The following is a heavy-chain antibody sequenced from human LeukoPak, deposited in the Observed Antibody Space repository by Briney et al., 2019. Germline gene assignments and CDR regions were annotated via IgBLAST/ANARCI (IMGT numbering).Heavy chain of an antibody. J-gene: IGHJ3*02. CDR1: GFTFSNYA. D-gene: IGHD2/OR15-2a*01. Sequence: PGGFLRLSCAASGFTFSNYAMSWVRQAPGKGLDWVSGITSTGGTTYYADSVQGRFTISRDNSRNMLYLQMNSLRAEDTAVYYCAKDGRNSPLMWGQGTVVSVSS. V-gene: IGHV3-23*01. CDR3: AKDGRNSPLM. CDR2: ITSTGGTT.